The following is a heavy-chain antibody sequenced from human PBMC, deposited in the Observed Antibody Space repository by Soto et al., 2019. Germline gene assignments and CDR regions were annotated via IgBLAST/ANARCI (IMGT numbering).Heavy chain of an antibody. J-gene: IGHJ4*02. Sequence: GGALRLSCAASGLTFSYYYMSGVRQAPGKGLEWVANIKQDGSEKYYVDSVNGRFTISRDNAKSSMYLQMNSLRAEDTAIYYCARLNYYGSGLPLDHWGQGTPVTVSS. D-gene: IGHD3-10*01. CDR2: IKQDGSEK. CDR1: GLTFSYYY. V-gene: IGHV3-7*03. CDR3: ARLNYYGSGLPLDH.